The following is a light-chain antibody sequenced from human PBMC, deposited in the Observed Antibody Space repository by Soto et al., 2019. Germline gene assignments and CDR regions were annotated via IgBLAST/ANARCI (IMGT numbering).Light chain of an antibody. CDR2: RNN. V-gene: IGLV1-47*01. CDR3: ASWDASVSGWV. J-gene: IGLJ3*02. Sequence: QSALSQPPSASGTPGQRVTISCSGSSPNIGSKYVYWYQQLPGTAPKLLIYRNNERPSGVPDRFSGSKSGTSASLAIGDLRSEDEADYYCASWDASVSGWVFGGGTKLTVL. CDR1: SPNIGSKY.